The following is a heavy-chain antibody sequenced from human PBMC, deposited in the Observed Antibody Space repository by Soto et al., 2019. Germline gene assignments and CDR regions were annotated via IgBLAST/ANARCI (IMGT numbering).Heavy chain of an antibody. Sequence: GGSLRLSCAASGFTFSSYAMHWVRQAPGKGLEWVAVISYDGSNKYYADSVKGRFTISRDNSKNTLYLQMNSLRAEDTAVYYCARPLWRDDYNWGYFDLWGRGTLVTV. CDR2: ISYDGSNK. J-gene: IGHJ2*01. CDR1: GFTFSSYA. CDR3: ARPLWRDDYNWGYFDL. V-gene: IGHV3-30-3*01. D-gene: IGHD4-4*01.